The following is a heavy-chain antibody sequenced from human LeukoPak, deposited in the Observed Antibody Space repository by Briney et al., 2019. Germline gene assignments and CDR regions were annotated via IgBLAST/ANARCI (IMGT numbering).Heavy chain of an antibody. D-gene: IGHD6-13*01. CDR2: IYPGDSDT. Sequence: GESLKISCKGSGYGFTSHWIAWVRQMPGKGLEWMGIIYPGDSDTTYSPSFQGQLTISADKSISTAYLQWSSLKASDTAMYYSARHGDSNWYFDSWGQGTLVTVSS. V-gene: IGHV5-51*01. CDR3: ARHGDSNWYFDS. J-gene: IGHJ4*02. CDR1: GYGFTSHW.